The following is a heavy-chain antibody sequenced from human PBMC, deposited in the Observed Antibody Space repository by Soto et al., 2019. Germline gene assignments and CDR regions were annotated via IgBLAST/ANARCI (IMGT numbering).Heavy chain of an antibody. Sequence: SETLSLTCAVYGGSFSGYYWSWIRQPPGKGLEWIGEINHSGSTNYNPSLKSRVTISVDTSKNQFSLKLSSVTAAGTAVYYCVAGVVYSAFDIWGQGTMVTVSS. J-gene: IGHJ3*02. CDR2: INHSGST. V-gene: IGHV4-34*01. D-gene: IGHD2-8*02. CDR1: GGSFSGYY. CDR3: VAGVVYSAFDI.